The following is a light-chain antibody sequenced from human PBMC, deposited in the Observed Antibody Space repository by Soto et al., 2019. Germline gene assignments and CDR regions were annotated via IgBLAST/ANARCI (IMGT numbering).Light chain of an antibody. CDR2: RNS. CDR3: AAWVDSLSGRV. Sequence: QSVLTQPPSASGTPGQRVTISCSGSSSNIGSNYVYWYQQHPGTAPQLLIYRNSHRPSGVPDRFSGSKSGTSASLAISGLRSEDECGFFCAAWVDSLSGRVFGTGTKVTVL. J-gene: IGLJ1*01. CDR1: SSNIGSNY. V-gene: IGLV1-47*01.